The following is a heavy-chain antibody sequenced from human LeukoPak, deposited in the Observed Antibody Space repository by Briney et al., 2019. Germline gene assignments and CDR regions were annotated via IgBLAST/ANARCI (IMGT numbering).Heavy chain of an antibody. CDR2: FDPEDGET. D-gene: IGHD6-19*01. V-gene: IGHV1-24*01. J-gene: IGHJ4*02. Sequence: ASVKVSCKVSGYTLTELSMHWVRQAPGKGLEWMGGFDPEDGETIYAQKFQGRVTMTEDTSTDTAYMELSSLRSEDTAVYYCATDRRGTVALPPYYFDYWGQGTLVTVSS. CDR1: GYTLTELS. CDR3: ATDRRGTVALPPYYFDY.